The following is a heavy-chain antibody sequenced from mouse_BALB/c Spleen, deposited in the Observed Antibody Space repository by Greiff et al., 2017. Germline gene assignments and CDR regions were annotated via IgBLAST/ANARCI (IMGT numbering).Heavy chain of an antibody. J-gene: IGHJ4*01. CDR3: ARGGYYVGAYAMDY. D-gene: IGHD2-3*01. Sequence: VQLKQSGPELVKPGASVKISCKASGYTFTDYNMHWVKQSHGKSLEWIGYIYPYNGGTGYNQKFKSKATLTVDNSSSTAYMELRSLTSEDSAVYYCARGGYYVGAYAMDYWGQGTSVTVSS. V-gene: IGHV1S29*02. CDR1: GYTFTDYN. CDR2: IYPYNGGT.